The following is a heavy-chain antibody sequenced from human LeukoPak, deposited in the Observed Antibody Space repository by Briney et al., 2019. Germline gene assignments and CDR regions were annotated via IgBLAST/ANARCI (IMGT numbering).Heavy chain of an antibody. CDR1: GYSISSGYY. CDR2: IYYSGST. V-gene: IGHV4-38-2*01. D-gene: IGHD1-26*01. J-gene: IGHJ4*02. CDR3: ARHGGSYFPY. Sequence: PSETLSLTCAVSGYSISSGYYWGWIRQTPGKGLEWIGYIYYSGSTNYNPSLKSRVTISVDTSKNQFSLKLTSVTAADTAVYYCARHGGSYFPYWGQGTLVTVSS.